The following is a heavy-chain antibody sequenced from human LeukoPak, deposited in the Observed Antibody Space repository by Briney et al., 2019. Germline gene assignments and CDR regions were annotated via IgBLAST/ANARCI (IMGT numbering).Heavy chain of an antibody. CDR3: ARTGGSYPDLLWYFDL. Sequence: ASVKVSCKASGYTFTSYYMHWVRQAPGQGLEWMGIINPSGGSTSYAQKFQGRVTMTRDTSTSTVYMELSSLRPEDTAVYYCARTGGSYPDLLWYFDLWGRGTLVTVSS. CDR2: INPSGGST. CDR1: GYTFTSYY. V-gene: IGHV1-46*01. J-gene: IGHJ2*01. D-gene: IGHD1-26*01.